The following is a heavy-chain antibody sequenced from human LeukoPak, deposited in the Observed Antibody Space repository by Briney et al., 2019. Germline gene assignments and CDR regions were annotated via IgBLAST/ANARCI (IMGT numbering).Heavy chain of an antibody. J-gene: IGHJ4*02. V-gene: IGHV4-59*01. Sequence: SETLSLTCNVSGGSMSGAYWSWIRQSPGEGLEWIGYIYYSGSTNYNPSLKSRVIISVDTSKSQFSLKLTSMTAADTAVYYCARGPTSPALWLAGLLDYWGQGTLVTVSS. CDR1: GGSMSGAY. D-gene: IGHD2-2*01. CDR2: IYYSGST. CDR3: ARGPTSPALWLAGLLDY.